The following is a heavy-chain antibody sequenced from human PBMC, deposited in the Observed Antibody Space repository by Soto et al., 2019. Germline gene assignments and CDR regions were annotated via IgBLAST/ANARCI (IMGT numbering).Heavy chain of an antibody. CDR3: ARQIVGAYLDF. D-gene: IGHD1-26*01. Sequence: SETLSLTCTVSTGSVSSRDYYWSWIRQPPGKGLEWIGYIYYSGSTSYNPSLKSRVTISLDTSKNQFSLKLSSVTAADTAVYFCARQIVGAYLDFWGQGTLVTVSS. CDR2: IYYSGST. J-gene: IGHJ4*02. CDR1: TGSVSSRDYY. V-gene: IGHV4-61*08.